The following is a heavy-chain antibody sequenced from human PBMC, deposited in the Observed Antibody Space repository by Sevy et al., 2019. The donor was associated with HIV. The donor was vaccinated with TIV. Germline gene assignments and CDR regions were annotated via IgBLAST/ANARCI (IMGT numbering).Heavy chain of an antibody. CDR2: ISGSGGST. V-gene: IGHV3-23*01. CDR1: GFTFSSYA. CDR3: AKDGYKPSVGDENYYYYYMDV. J-gene: IGHJ6*03. Sequence: VGSLRLSCAASGFTFSSYAMSWVRQAPGKVLEWVSAISGSGGSTYYADSVKGRFTISRDNSKNTLYLQMNSLRAEDTAIYYCAKDGYKPSVGDENYYYYYMDVWGKGTTVTVSS. D-gene: IGHD1-20*01.